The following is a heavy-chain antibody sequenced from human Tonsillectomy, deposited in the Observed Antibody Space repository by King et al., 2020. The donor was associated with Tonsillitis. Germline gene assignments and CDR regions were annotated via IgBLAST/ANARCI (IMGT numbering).Heavy chain of an antibody. Sequence: EVQLVESGGGLVKPGGSLRLSCAASGFTFSNYSMNWVRQAPGKGLEWVPSITSSSRYIYYADSVKGRFTISRDNAKNSLYLQMNSLRAEDTAVYYCARAIYSSSWYDGQRYFDYWGQGTLVTVSS. J-gene: IGHJ4*02. CDR3: ARAIYSSSWYDGQRYFDY. CDR1: GFTFSNYS. CDR2: ITSSSRYI. V-gene: IGHV3-21*01. D-gene: IGHD6-13*01.